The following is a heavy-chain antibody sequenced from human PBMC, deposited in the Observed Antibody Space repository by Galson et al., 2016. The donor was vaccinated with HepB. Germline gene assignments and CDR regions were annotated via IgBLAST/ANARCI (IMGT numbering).Heavy chain of an antibody. CDR1: GFTFSSYG. Sequence: LRLSCAASGFTFSSYGVHWVRQAPGKGLEWVALIWYDGSKKNYADSVKGRFTISRDNSKNTLYLQMNSVRAEDTALYYCARGHGASGYDYQYYYYMDVWGKGTTVTVSS. V-gene: IGHV3-33*01. D-gene: IGHD5-12*01. CDR3: ARGHGASGYDYQYYYYMDV. CDR2: IWYDGSKK. J-gene: IGHJ6*03.